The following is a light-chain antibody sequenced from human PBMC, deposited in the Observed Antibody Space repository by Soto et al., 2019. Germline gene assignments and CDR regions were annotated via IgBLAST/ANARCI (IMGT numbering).Light chain of an antibody. CDR3: SSYTSSSPLHVV. Sequence: QSALTQPASVSGSPGQSITISCTGTSSDVGGYNYVSWYQQHPGKAPKLLIYDVSNRPSGVSNRFSGSKSGNTASLTISGLQAEDEADYYGSSYTSSSPLHVVFGGGTKLTVL. V-gene: IGLV2-14*01. J-gene: IGLJ2*01. CDR1: SSDVGGYNY. CDR2: DVS.